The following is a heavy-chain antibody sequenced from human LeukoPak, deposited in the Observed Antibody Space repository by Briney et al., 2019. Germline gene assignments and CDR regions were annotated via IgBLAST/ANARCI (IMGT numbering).Heavy chain of an antibody. CDR1: GFTFDDYG. J-gene: IGHJ6*03. CDR2: INWNGGST. D-gene: IGHD5-12*01. Sequence: GGSLRLSCAASGFTFDDYGMSWVRQAPGKGLEWVCGINWNGGSTGYADSVKGRFTISRDNAKNSLYLQMNSLRAEDTALYYCAREGVATIWGTYYYYMDVWGKGTTVTVSS. CDR3: AREGVATIWGTYYYYMDV. V-gene: IGHV3-20*04.